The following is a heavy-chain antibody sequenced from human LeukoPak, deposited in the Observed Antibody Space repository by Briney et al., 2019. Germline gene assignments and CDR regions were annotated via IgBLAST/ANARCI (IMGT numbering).Heavy chain of an antibody. CDR2: ISGTTSST. J-gene: IGHJ5*02. CDR3: ARDYGDYAGNWFDP. CDR1: GFTFSSFA. D-gene: IGHD4-17*01. Sequence: QTGGSLRLSCAASGFTFSSFAMSWVRQAPGKGLEWVSAISGTTSSTYYADSVKGRFTISRDNSKNTLYLQMNTLRGEDTAIYYCARDYGDYAGNWFDPWGQGTLVTVSS. V-gene: IGHV3-23*01.